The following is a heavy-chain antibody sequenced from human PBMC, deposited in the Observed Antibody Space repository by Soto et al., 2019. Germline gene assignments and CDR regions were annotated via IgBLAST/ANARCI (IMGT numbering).Heavy chain of an antibody. CDR2: ISYDGSNK. Sequence: QVQLVESGGGVVQPGRSLRLSCAASGFTFSSYGMHWVRQAPGKGLGWVAVISYDGSNKYYADSVKGRFTISRDNSKNTLYLQMNSLRAEDTDVYYCAKDQNYFDYWGQGTLVTVSS. CDR1: GFTFSSYG. CDR3: AKDQNYFDY. J-gene: IGHJ4*02. V-gene: IGHV3-30*18.